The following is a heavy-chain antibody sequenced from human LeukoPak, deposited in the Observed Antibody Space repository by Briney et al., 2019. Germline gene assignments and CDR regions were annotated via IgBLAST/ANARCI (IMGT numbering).Heavy chain of an antibody. J-gene: IGHJ4*02. CDR3: ATHGSAPSSYYDSSGYLP. D-gene: IGHD3-22*01. CDR2: IYFSGST. V-gene: IGHV4-39*02. Sequence: PSETLSLTCTVSGASISTGSYFWGWIRQPPGEGLEWIGSIYFSGSTYYNPSLKSRVAISVDTSKNHFSLKLSSVTAADTAVYYCATHGSAPSSYYDSSGYLPWGQGTLVTVSS. CDR1: GASISTGSYF.